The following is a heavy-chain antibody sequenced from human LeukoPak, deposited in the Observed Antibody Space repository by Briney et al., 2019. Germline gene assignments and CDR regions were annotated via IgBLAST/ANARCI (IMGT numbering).Heavy chain of an antibody. CDR3: LKEGYYYDSSGYNYYYGMDV. CDR1: GFTFSSYG. V-gene: IGHV3-30*18. D-gene: IGHD3-22*01. Sequence: GRSLRLCCAASGFTFSSYGMHWVRQAPGKGLEWVAVISYDGSNKYYADSVKGRFTISRDNSKNTLYLQMNSLRAEDTAVYYCLKEGYYYDSSGYNYYYGMDVWGQGTTVTVSS. CDR2: ISYDGSNK. J-gene: IGHJ6*02.